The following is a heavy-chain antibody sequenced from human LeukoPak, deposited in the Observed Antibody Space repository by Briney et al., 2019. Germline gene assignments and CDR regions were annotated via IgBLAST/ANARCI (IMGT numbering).Heavy chain of an antibody. CDR2: ISSSSCYI. D-gene: IGHD3-10*01. V-gene: IGHV3-21*01. CDR3: ARALESYYYGSGSLDY. J-gene: IGHJ4*02. Sequence: PGGSLRLSCAASGFTFSSYSMNWVRQAPGKGLEWVSSISSSSCYIYYADSVKGRFTISRDNAKNSLYLQMNSLRAEDTAVNYCARALESYYYGSGSLDYWGQGTLVTVSS. CDR1: GFTFSSYS.